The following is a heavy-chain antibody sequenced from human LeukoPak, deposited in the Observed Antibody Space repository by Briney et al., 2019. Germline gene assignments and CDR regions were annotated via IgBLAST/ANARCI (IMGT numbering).Heavy chain of an antibody. CDR2: ISSSGSTI. J-gene: IGHJ4*02. D-gene: IGHD3-22*01. V-gene: IGHV3-11*01. CDR3: ARDLGYDSSGVFVY. Sequence: KAGGSLRLSCAASGFTFSDYYMSWIRQAPVKGLEWVSYISSSGSTIYYADSVKGRFTISRDNAKNSLYLQMNSLRAEDTAVYYCARDLGYDSSGVFVYWGQGTLVTVSS. CDR1: GFTFSDYY.